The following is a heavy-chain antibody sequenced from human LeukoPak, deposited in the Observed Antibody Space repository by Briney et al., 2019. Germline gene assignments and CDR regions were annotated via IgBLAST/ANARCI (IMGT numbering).Heavy chain of an antibody. CDR3: ARQRRYDYVWGSYRLGWFDP. Sequence: PSETLSLTCTVSGGSISTYYWSWIRQPPGKGLEWIGEINHSGSTNCNPSLKSRVTISVDTSKNQFSLKLSSVTAADTAVYYCARQRRYDYVWGSYRLGWFDPWGQGTLVTVSS. CDR1: GGSISTYY. V-gene: IGHV4-34*01. D-gene: IGHD3-16*02. J-gene: IGHJ5*02. CDR2: INHSGST.